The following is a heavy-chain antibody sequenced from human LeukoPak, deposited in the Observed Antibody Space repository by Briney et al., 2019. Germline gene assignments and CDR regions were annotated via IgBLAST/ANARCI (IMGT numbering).Heavy chain of an antibody. V-gene: IGHV3-64*01. CDR1: GCTFSSYA. CDR3: ARVPHIREYYFDY. Sequence: GGSLRLSCAASGCTFSSYAMHWVRQAPGKGLEYVSAISSNGGSTYYANSVKGRFTISRDNSKNTLYLQMGSLRAEDMAVYYCARVPHIREYYFDYWGQGTLVTVSS. D-gene: IGHD2-21*01. CDR2: ISSNGGST. J-gene: IGHJ4*02.